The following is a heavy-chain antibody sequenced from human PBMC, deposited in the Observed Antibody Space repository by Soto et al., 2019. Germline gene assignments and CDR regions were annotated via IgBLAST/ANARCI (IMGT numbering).Heavy chain of an antibody. J-gene: IGHJ4*02. Sequence: QVHLVQSGAEVKSPGASVKVSCKGSGYTFTTYGITWVRQAPGQGLEWVGWISAHNGNTNYAQKLQGRVTVTRDTSTSTAYMELRSLRSDATAVYYCARGRYGDYWGQGALVTVSS. D-gene: IGHD1-1*01. CDR2: ISAHNGNT. CDR1: GYTFTTYG. V-gene: IGHV1-18*01. CDR3: ARGRYGDY.